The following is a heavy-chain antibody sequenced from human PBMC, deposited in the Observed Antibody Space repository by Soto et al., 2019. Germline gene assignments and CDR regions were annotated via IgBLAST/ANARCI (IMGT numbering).Heavy chain of an antibody. Sequence: GESLKISCKGSGYSFTSYWIAWVRQMPGKGLECMGIIYPGDSDTRYSPSFEGQVTISADKSINTAYLQWSSPKALDSAMYYCARPFDTSGWYDHWGQGTLVTVSS. J-gene: IGHJ5*02. D-gene: IGHD6-19*01. CDR2: IYPGDSDT. V-gene: IGHV5-51*01. CDR3: ARPFDTSGWYDH. CDR1: GYSFTSYW.